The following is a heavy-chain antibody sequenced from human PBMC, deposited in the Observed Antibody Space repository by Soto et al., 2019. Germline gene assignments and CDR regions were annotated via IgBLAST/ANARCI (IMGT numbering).Heavy chain of an antibody. V-gene: IGHV4-34*01. Sequence: SETLSLTCAVYGGSFSGYYWSWIRQPPGKGLEWIGEINHSGSTNYNPSLKSRVTISVDTSKNQFSLKLSSVTAADTAVYYCATIMVRGVISWFDPWGQVNLVTVSS. CDR2: INHSGST. CDR3: ATIMVRGVISWFDP. J-gene: IGHJ5*02. D-gene: IGHD3-10*01. CDR1: GGSFSGYY.